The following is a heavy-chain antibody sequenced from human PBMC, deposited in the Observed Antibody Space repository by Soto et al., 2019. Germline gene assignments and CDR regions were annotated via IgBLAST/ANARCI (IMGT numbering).Heavy chain of an antibody. V-gene: IGHV4-31*03. CDR3: AREYTYGSNFFDC. CDR1: GGSISSAAYD. J-gene: IGHJ4*02. Sequence: SETLSLTCTVSGGSISSAAYDWSWIHQHPGKGLEWIGYISHSGSTYYNPSLKSRVIISVDTSKNQFSLSLTSVTAADTAVYYCAREYTYGSNFFDCWGQGALVTVSS. D-gene: IGHD5-18*01. CDR2: ISHSGST.